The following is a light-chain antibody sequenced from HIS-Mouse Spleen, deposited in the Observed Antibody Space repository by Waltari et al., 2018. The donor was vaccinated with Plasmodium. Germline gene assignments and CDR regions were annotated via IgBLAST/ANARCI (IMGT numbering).Light chain of an antibody. V-gene: IGLV2-11*01. CDR1: SSDVGGYNY. J-gene: IGLJ1*01. Sequence: QSALTQPRSVSGSPGQSVTISCTGTSSDVGGYNYVSWSQQHPGKAPKLMIYDVSKRPSGFPDRCSGSRSGNTASLTISGLQAEDEADYYCCSYAGSYTYVFGTGTKVTVL. CDR2: DVS. CDR3: CSYAGSYTYV.